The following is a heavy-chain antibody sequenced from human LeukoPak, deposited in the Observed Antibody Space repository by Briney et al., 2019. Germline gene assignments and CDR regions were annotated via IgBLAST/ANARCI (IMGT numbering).Heavy chain of an antibody. Sequence: GGSLRLSCAASGFTFSSSWMHWVRQAPGKGLVWVSRINADGSNAIHADSVKGRFTISRDNAKNTLYLQMSSLRAEDTAVYYCAKVSRDLDYWGQGTLVTVSS. J-gene: IGHJ4*02. D-gene: IGHD2/OR15-2a*01. V-gene: IGHV3-74*01. CDR1: GFTFSSSW. CDR2: INADGSNA. CDR3: AKVSRDLDY.